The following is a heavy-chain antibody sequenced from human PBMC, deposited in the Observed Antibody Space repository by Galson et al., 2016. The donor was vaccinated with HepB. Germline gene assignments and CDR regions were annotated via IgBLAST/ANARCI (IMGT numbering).Heavy chain of an antibody. Sequence: SVKVSCKASGYTFSNYDINWVRQAPGQGPEWMAWMNPKSGNTGYAQSFKARVTMTRDTSISTAYMELSRLRSDDTAVYYCATDPVVGVPDYFDYWGQGTLVTVSS. J-gene: IGHJ4*02. D-gene: IGHD1-26*01. CDR2: MNPKSGNT. CDR1: GYTFSNYD. CDR3: ATDPVVGVPDYFDY. V-gene: IGHV1-8*01.